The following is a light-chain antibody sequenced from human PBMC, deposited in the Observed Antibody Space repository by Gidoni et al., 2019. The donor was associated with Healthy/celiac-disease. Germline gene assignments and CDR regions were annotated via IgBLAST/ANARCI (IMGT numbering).Light chain of an antibody. CDR1: QSVSSN. J-gene: IGKJ3*01. CDR2: GAS. Sequence: EIVMTQSPATLSVSPGERATLSCRASQSVSSNLAWYQQKPGQAPRLLIYGASTRATGIPARFSGSGSGTECTLTISSLQSEDFAVYYCQQYNNWPPERAFGPGTKVDIK. V-gene: IGKV3-15*01. CDR3: QQYNNWPPERA.